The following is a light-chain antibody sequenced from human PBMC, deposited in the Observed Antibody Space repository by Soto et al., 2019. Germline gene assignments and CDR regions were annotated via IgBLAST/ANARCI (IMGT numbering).Light chain of an antibody. Sequence: DIQMTQSPSSLSASVGDRVTITCQASPDISNYLNWYQQHLGKAPKLLIYDASNLETGVPSRFGGSGAGTDFTFTSSRQQPEDIATYYCQQYSHLITFGQGTRLEIK. CDR2: DAS. V-gene: IGKV1-33*01. J-gene: IGKJ5*01. CDR1: PDISNY. CDR3: QQYSHLIT.